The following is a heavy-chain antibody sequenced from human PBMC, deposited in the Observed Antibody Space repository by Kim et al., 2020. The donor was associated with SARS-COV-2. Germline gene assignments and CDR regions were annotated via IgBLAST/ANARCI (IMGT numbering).Heavy chain of an antibody. CDR2: INNDGTTT. CDR1: GFTFSRYW. Sequence: GGSLRLSCVASGFTFSRYWMHWVRQGPGKGLEWVSRINNDGTTTNYADSVKGRFTISRENAKNTLYLQMNSLRVEDTAVYYCARRYYDRSVVYCCDYCGQGTLVTVAS. V-gene: IGHV3-74*01. CDR3: ARRYYDRSVVYCCDY. J-gene: IGHJ4*02. D-gene: IGHD3-22*01.